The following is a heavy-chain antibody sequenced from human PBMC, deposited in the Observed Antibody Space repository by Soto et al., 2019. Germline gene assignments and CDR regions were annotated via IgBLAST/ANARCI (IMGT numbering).Heavy chain of an antibody. D-gene: IGHD6-13*01. V-gene: IGHV4-31*03. Sequence: QVQLQESGPGLVKPSQTLSLTCTVSGGSISSGGYYWSWIRQHPGKGLEWIGYIYYSGSTYYNPSLKSRVTISVATSKNQLSLKLSSVTAADTAVYYCASNDGRRIATIDYWGQGTLVTVSS. CDR3: ASNDGRRIATIDY. CDR2: IYYSGST. CDR1: GGSISSGGYY. J-gene: IGHJ4*02.